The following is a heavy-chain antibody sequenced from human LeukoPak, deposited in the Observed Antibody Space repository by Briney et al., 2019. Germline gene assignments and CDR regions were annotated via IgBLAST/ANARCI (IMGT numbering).Heavy chain of an antibody. CDR1: GYTFSNNA. J-gene: IGHJ4*02. Sequence: GASVKVSCKASGYTFSNNAIQWVRQGPGKRLEWXXXXDANNGRTKYSQNFQGRLTITRNSSASTAYMELTSLRSEDTALYFCARGRWTATATTYYLDSWGQGTLVTVSS. D-gene: IGHD2-21*02. CDR3: ARGRWTATATTYYLDS. CDR2: XDANNGRT. V-gene: IGHV1-3*01.